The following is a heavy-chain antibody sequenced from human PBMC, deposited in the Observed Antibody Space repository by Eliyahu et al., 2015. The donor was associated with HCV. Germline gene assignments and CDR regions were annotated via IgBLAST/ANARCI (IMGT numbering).Heavy chain of an antibody. V-gene: IGHV3-43*01. J-gene: IGHJ6*02. D-gene: IGHD2-2*01. Sequence: EVQLVESGGVVVQPGGSLRLSCAASGFPFDDYTMXXVRQAPGKGLEWVSLISWDGGSTYYADSVKGRFTISRDNSKNSLYLQMNSLRTEDTALYYCAKDISSRYQLLFNPYYYYYGMDVWGQGTTVTVSS. CDR3: AKDISSRYQLLFNPYYYYYGMDV. CDR1: GFPFDDYT. CDR2: ISWDGGST.